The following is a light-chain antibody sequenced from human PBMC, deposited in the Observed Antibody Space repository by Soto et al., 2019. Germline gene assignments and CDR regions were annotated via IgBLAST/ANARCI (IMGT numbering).Light chain of an antibody. J-gene: IGLJ3*02. CDR1: SSDLGGYNY. Sequence: QSALTQPPSASGSPGQSVTISCTGTSSDLGGYNYVSWYQQHPGKAPKLMIYEVSKRPSGVPDRFSGSKSGNTASLTVSGLQTEDEADYCCSSNAGSNDLRVFGGGTKLTVL. CDR2: EVS. CDR3: SSNAGSNDLRV. V-gene: IGLV2-8*01.